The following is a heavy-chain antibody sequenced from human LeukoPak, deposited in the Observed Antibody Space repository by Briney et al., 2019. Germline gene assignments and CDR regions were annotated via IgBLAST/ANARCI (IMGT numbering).Heavy chain of an antibody. Sequence: PGGSLRLSCAASGFTFSSYSMNWVRQAPRKGLEWVSSISSSSSYIYYADSVKGRFTISRDNAKNSLYLQMNGLRAEDTAVYYCARDKGGNSGDAFDIWGQGTMVTVSS. CDR2: ISSSSSYI. CDR3: ARDKGGNSGDAFDI. D-gene: IGHD4-23*01. J-gene: IGHJ3*02. CDR1: GFTFSSYS. V-gene: IGHV3-21*01.